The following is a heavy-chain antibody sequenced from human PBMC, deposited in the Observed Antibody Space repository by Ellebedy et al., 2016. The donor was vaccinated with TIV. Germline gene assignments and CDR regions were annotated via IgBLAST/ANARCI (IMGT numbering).Heavy chain of an antibody. CDR2: INAGNGNT. J-gene: IGHJ6*02. CDR1: GYTFSTYV. Sequence: ASVKVSCKASGYTFSTYVMQWVRQAPGQGLEWMGWINAGNGNTKYSQKFQGRVTITRDTSASTAYMELSSLRSEDTAVYYCARDLYYYGMDVWGQGTTVTVSS. V-gene: IGHV1-3*01. CDR3: ARDLYYYGMDV.